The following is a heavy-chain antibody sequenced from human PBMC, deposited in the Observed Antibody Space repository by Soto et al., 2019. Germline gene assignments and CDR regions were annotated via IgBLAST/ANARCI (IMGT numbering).Heavy chain of an antibody. CDR3: ARGYVGSWAHFDY. D-gene: IGHD2-15*01. Sequence: GGSLRLSCSASGFTFGNDAMNWVRQAPGKGLEWVSSISDSSSKTYYADSVKGRFTISRDNSKNMLLLQLNTLRADDTAVYFCARGYVGSWAHFDYWGQGT. CDR2: ISDSSSKT. V-gene: IGHV3-23*01. J-gene: IGHJ4*02. CDR1: GFTFGNDA.